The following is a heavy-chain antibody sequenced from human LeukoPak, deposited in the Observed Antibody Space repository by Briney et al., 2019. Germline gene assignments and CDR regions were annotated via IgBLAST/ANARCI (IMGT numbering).Heavy chain of an antibody. D-gene: IGHD2-15*01. CDR1: GGSISSYY. CDR3: ARDAGYCSGGSCYSV. Sequence: SETLSLTCTVSGGSISSYYWSWIRQPAGKGLEWIGRIYTSGSTNYNPSLKSRVTISVDTSKNQFSLKLSSVTAADTAVYYCARDAGYCSGGSCYSVWGQGTLVTVSS. J-gene: IGHJ4*02. CDR2: IYTSGST. V-gene: IGHV4-4*07.